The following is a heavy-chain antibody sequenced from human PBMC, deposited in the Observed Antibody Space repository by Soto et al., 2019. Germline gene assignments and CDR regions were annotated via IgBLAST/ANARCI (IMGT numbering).Heavy chain of an antibody. V-gene: IGHV3-23*01. CDR2: ISGGGGNT. CDR3: AKDRGAGGRFSGIAVAGIPS. CDR1: GFTFSSYA. J-gene: IGHJ5*02. D-gene: IGHD6-19*01. Sequence: EVQLLESGGGLVQPGGSLRLSCAASGFTFSSYAMSWVRQTPGKGLEWVSGISGGGGNTHYADSVTSRFTISRDNSRNTLYLQMNSLRAADTAISYCAKDRGAGGRFSGIAVAGIPSWGQGTLVTVSS.